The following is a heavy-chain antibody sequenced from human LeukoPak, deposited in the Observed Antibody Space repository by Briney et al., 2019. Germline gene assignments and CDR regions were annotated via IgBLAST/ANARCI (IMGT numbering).Heavy chain of an antibody. D-gene: IGHD3-3*01. J-gene: IGHJ5*02. V-gene: IGHV4-39*07. CDR1: GGSISSGSHH. CDR2: IYYSRTT. CDR3: ARGLKLRDFWSGSKLNWFDP. Sequence: SETLSLTCTVSGGSISSGSHHWGWFRQSPGKGLEWIGSIYYSRTTYYNPSLKSRVTISVDTSKNQFSLKLSSVTAADTAVYYCARGLKLRDFWSGSKLNWFDPWGQGTLVTVSS.